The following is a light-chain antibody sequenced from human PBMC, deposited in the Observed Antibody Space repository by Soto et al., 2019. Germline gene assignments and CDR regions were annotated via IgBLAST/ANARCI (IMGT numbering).Light chain of an antibody. CDR2: EVR. V-gene: IGLV2-14*01. CDR3: TSYRTTTPYV. J-gene: IGLJ1*01. CDR1: TSDVGGYDY. Sequence: QSALTQPASVSGSPGQSITISCTGTTSDVGGYDYVSWYQQHPGKGPKLLIYEVRNRPSGVSNRFSGSKSDNTASLTISGLQTDDEADYYCTSYRTTTPYVFGTGTKV.